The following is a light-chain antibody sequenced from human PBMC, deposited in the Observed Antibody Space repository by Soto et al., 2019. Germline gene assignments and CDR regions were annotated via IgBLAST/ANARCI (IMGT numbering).Light chain of an antibody. V-gene: IGKV1-9*01. CDR1: QGISSY. J-gene: IGKJ2*01. CDR2: TAS. CDR3: QQRNSYPYT. Sequence: DIQLTQSPSFLSASVGDRVTITCRASQGISSYLAWYQQEPGKAPSLLIYTASTLQRGVPSRFSGSGSGTEFTLTISSLQPEDVAIYYWQQRNSYPYTFGQGTKLEIK.